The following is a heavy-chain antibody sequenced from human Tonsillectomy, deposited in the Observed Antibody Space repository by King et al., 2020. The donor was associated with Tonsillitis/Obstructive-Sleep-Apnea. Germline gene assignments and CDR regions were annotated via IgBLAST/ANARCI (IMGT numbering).Heavy chain of an antibody. Sequence: QLVQSGAEVKKPGASVKVSCKASDYTFTTYGISWVRQAPGQGLEWMGWIGAYNGNTNYAQKLQDRVTMTTDTSTSTAYMELRSLRSDDTAVFYCARDIRFLEWSSPPVFDIWGQGTMVTVSS. CDR3: ARDIRFLEWSSPPVFDI. V-gene: IGHV1-18*01. CDR2: IGAYNGNT. J-gene: IGHJ3*02. CDR1: DYTFTTYG. D-gene: IGHD3-3*01.